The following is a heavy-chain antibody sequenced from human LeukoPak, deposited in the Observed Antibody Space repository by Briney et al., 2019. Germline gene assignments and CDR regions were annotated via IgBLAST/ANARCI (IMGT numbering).Heavy chain of an antibody. CDR3: ARLAPIRADY. Sequence: SETLSLTCAVSGYSISSGYYWGWIRQPPGKGLEWIGSIYHSGSTYCNPSLKSRVTISVDTSKNQFSLKLSSVTAADTAVYYCARLAPIRADYWGQGTLVTVSS. V-gene: IGHV4-38-2*01. CDR1: GYSISSGYY. CDR2: IYHSGST. J-gene: IGHJ4*02.